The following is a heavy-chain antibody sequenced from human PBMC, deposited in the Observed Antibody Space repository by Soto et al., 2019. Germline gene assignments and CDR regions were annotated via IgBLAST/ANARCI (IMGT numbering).Heavy chain of an antibody. J-gene: IGHJ4*02. CDR2: ISYDGSNK. CDR1: GFTFSSYG. D-gene: IGHD3-10*01. V-gene: IGHV3-30*18. CDR3: AKDHRHAYGSGSYVGY. Sequence: QVQLVESGGGVVQPGRSLRLSCAASGFTFSSYGMHWVRQGPGKGLEWVAVISYDGSNKYYADSVKGRFTISRDNSKNTMYLQMNSLRAEDTAVYYCAKDHRHAYGSGSYVGYWGQGTLVTVSS.